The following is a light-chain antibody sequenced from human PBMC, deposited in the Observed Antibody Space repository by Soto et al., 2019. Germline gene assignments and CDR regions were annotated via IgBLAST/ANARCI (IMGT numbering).Light chain of an antibody. CDR2: DVD. CDR3: CSNAGSYPFV. V-gene: IGLV2-11*01. J-gene: IGLJ1*01. CDR1: SSDVGGYNY. Sequence: QSALTQPLSVSGSPGQSVTISCTGTSSDVGGYNYVSWYQHHTGKAPKLMIYDVDKRPSGVPGRFSGSKSGNTASLTISGLQAEDEADYYCCSNAGSYPFVFGTGTKVTVL.